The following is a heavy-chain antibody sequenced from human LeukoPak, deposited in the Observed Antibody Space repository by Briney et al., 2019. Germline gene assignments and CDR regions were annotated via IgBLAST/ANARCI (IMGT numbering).Heavy chain of an antibody. CDR2: ISGSGGDT. CDR3: AKESSIMTS. CDR1: GFPFSTYA. Sequence: GGSLRLSCAASGFPFSTYAMSWVRQAPGKGLEWVSVISGSGGDTYYADSVKGRFTISGDNSKNTVYLQMNSLRAEDTAVYYCAKESSIMTSWGQGTLVTVSS. V-gene: IGHV3-23*01. D-gene: IGHD3-10*01. J-gene: IGHJ5*02.